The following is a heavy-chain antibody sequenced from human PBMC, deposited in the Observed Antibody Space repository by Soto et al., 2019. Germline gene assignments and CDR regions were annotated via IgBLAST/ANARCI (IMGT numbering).Heavy chain of an antibody. D-gene: IGHD4-17*01. Sequence: GGSLRLSCAASGFTFSSYSMNWVRQAPGKGLEWVSSISSSSSYIYYADSVKGRFTISRDNAKNQLYLQMNSLSAEDTAVYYCARDSRGDYALSWYHWGQGTLVTVSS. CDR3: ARDSRGDYALSWYH. CDR1: GFTFSSYS. V-gene: IGHV3-21*01. CDR2: ISSSSSYI. J-gene: IGHJ5*02.